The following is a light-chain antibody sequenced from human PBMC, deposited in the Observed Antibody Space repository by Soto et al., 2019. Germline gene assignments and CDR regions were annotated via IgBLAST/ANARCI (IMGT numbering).Light chain of an antibody. CDR2: EVT. CDR1: SSDVGGYKY. CDR3: ISYAGSNNLYV. V-gene: IGLV2-8*01. J-gene: IGLJ1*01. Sequence: QSALTQPPSASGSPGQSVTISCTGTSSDVGGYKYVSWYQQHPGKAPKLMIYEVTKRPSGVPDRFSGSKSGNAASLTVSGLQAEDEADYYCISYAGSNNLYVFGTGTKLTVL.